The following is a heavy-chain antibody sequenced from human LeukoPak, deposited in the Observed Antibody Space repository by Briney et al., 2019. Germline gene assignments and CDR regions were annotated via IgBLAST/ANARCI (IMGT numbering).Heavy chain of an antibody. CDR3: ARGMEAAAGTFDY. Sequence: GGSLRLSCAASGFTFSNYWVTWFRQAPGKGLEWVSYISSSGSTIYYADSVKGRFTISRDNAKNSLYLQMNSLRAEDTAVYYCARGMEAAAGTFDYWGQGTLVTVSS. CDR1: GFTFSNYW. V-gene: IGHV3-48*04. CDR2: ISSSGSTI. J-gene: IGHJ4*02. D-gene: IGHD6-13*01.